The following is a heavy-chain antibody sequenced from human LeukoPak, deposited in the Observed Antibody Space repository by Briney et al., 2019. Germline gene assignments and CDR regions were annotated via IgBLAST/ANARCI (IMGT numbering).Heavy chain of an antibody. D-gene: IGHD3-22*01. J-gene: IGHJ4*02. CDR3: ARDLRYDSSGWAFDS. V-gene: IGHV4-4*07. CDR1: GGSISSYY. Sequence: SETLSLTCTVSGGSISSYYWSWIRQPAGKGLEWIGRIYTSGSTNYNPSLKSRVTTSVDTSKNQFSLKLSSVTAADTAVYYCARDLRYDSSGWAFDSWGQGTLVTVSS. CDR2: IYTSGST.